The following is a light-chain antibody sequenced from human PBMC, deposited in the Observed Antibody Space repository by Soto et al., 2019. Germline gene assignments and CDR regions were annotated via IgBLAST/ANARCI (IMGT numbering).Light chain of an antibody. CDR2: DVS. CDR3: CSFVGTYTVV. V-gene: IGLV2-11*01. Sequence: QSALTQPRSVSGSPGQSVTISCTGTSSDVGGYNYVSWYQQHPGKAPQLMIYDVSKRPSGVPDRFSGSKSGNTASLTISGLQAEDEADYYCCSFVGTYTVVFGGGTKVTVL. J-gene: IGLJ2*01. CDR1: SSDVGGYNY.